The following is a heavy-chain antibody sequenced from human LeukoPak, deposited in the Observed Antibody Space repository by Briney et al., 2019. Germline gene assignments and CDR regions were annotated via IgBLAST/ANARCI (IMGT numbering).Heavy chain of an antibody. D-gene: IGHD4/OR15-4a*01. CDR2: IYSDKT. CDR3: AGRAGAYSHPYDY. J-gene: IGHJ4*02. V-gene: IGHV3-53*01. Sequence: GGSLRLSCTVSGFTVSSNSMSWVRQAPGKGLEWVSFIYSDKTHYSDSVKGRFTISRDNSKNTLYLQMNSLRAEDTAVYYCAGRAGAYSHPYDYWGQGTLVTVSS. CDR1: GFTVSSNS.